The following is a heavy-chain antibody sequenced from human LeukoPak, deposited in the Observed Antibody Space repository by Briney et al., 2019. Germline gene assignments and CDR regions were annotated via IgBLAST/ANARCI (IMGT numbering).Heavy chain of an antibody. V-gene: IGHV3-73*01. J-gene: IGHJ5*02. CDR3: TRHRVYCSGGSCYRNRFDP. CDR2: IRSKANSYAT. Sequence: GGSLRLSCAASGFTFSGSAMHWVRQASGKGLEWVGRIRSKANSYATAYAASVKGRFTISRDDSKNTAYLQMNSLKTEDTAVYYCTRHRVYCSGGSCYRNRFDPWGQGTLVTVSS. D-gene: IGHD2-15*01. CDR1: GFTFSGSA.